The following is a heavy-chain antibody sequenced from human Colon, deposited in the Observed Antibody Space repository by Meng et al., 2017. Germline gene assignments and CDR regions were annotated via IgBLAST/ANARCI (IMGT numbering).Heavy chain of an antibody. CDR2: ILYSGNI. CDR1: GDSINSYY. J-gene: IGHJ6*02. D-gene: IGHD6-6*01. Sequence: SETLSLTCTVSGDSINSYYWSWIRQPPGKGLEWIGFILYSGNINYNPSLKSRVTMSLDTSKTQFSLKLSSVTAADTAVYSCATTTISSRPAYYGIDVWGQGTTVTVSS. V-gene: IGHV4-59*01. CDR3: ATTTISSRPAYYGIDV.